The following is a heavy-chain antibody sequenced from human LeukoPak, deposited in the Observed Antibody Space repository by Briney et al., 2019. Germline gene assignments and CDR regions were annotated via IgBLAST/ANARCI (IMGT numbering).Heavy chain of an antibody. J-gene: IGHJ4*02. CDR1: GGSISSSSYY. CDR2: ICYSGST. V-gene: IGHV4-39*01. Sequence: PSETLSLTCTVSGGSISSSSYYWGWIRQPPGKGLEWIGSICYSGSTYYNPSLKSRVTISVDTSKNQFSLKLSSVTAADTAIYYCASDWSKYRFDNWGQGTLVTVSS. CDR3: ASDWSKYRFDN. D-gene: IGHD3-9*01.